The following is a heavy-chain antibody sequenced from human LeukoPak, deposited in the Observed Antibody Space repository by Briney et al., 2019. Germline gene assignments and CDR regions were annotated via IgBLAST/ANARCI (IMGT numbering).Heavy chain of an antibody. CDR1: GYSISSGYY. CDR3: ARYGYSSSAGDY. CDR2: IYHSGST. J-gene: IGHJ4*02. V-gene: IGHV4-38-2*01. D-gene: IGHD6-6*01. Sequence: PSETLSLTCAVSGYSISSGYYWGWIRQLPGEGLEWIGNIYHSGSTYYNPSLKSRVTIAVDTSKNQFSLKLNSVTAADTAVYYCARYGYSSSAGDYWGQGTLVTVSS.